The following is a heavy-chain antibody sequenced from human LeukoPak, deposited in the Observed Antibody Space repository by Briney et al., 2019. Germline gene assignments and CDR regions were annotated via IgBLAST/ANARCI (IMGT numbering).Heavy chain of an antibody. Sequence: GGSLRLSCAASGFTFSSYSMNWVRQAPGKGLEWVLSISNSSSYIYYADSVKGRFTISRDNAKNSLYLQMNSLRAEDTAVYYCARDKAEYAFDIGGQGTMVTVSS. V-gene: IGHV3-21*01. D-gene: IGHD1-14*01. J-gene: IGHJ3*02. CDR1: GFTFSSYS. CDR3: ARDKAEYAFDI. CDR2: ISNSSSYI.